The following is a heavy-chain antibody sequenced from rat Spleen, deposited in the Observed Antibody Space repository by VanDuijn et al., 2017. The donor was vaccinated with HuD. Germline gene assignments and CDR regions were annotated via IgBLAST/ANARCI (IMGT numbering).Heavy chain of an antibody. V-gene: IGHV5-29*01. CDR1: EFTFSNYG. J-gene: IGHJ2*01. CDR2: IIYDGSRT. Sequence: EVQLVESGGGLVQPGRSLKLSCTASEFTFSNYGVHWIRQAPKKGLEWVATIIYDGSRTFYRDSVKGRFTISRDNAKTTLYLQMDSLTSEDTATYYCARPTYYGYNYFDCWGQGVMVTVSS. CDR3: ARPTYYGYNYFDC. D-gene: IGHD1-9*01.